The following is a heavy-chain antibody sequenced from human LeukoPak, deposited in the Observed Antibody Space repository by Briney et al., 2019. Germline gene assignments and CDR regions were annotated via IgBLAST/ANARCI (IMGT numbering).Heavy chain of an antibody. CDR2: INPSSGST. V-gene: IGHV1-46*01. D-gene: IGHD6-19*01. CDR3: INGQWLVGGSEFDY. J-gene: IGHJ4*02. CDR1: GYTFTNYY. Sequence: ASVKVSCKPSGYTFTNYYMNWVRQAPGQGLEWMGIINPSSGSTTYAQKFQGRVTMTRDTSTSTVYMELSSLRPGDTAIYYCINGQWLVGGSEFDYWGQGTLVTVSS.